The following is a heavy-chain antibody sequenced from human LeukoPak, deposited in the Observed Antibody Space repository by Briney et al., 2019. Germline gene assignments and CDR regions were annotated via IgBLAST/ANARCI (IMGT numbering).Heavy chain of an antibody. J-gene: IGHJ6*02. CDR2: IVVGSGNT. D-gene: IGHD6-25*01. Sequence: SVNVSCTASGFTFTSSAVQWVRQARGQRLEWIGWIVVGSGNTNYAQKFQERVTITRDMSTSTAYMELSSLRSEDTAVYYCAAPSGWPYYYGMDVWGQGTTVTVSS. CDR1: GFTFTSSA. CDR3: AAPSGWPYYYGMDV. V-gene: IGHV1-58*01.